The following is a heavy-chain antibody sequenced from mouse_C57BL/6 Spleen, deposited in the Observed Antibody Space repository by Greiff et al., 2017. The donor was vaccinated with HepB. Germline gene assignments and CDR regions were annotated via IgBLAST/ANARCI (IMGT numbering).Heavy chain of an antibody. J-gene: IGHJ3*01. Sequence: QVQLQQPGAELVKPGASVKLSCKASGYTFTSYWMQWVKQRPGQGLEWIGDIDPSDSYTNYNQTFKGKATLTVDTSSSTAYMQLSSLTSEDSAVSYCARSGTGFAYWGQGTRVTVSA. CDR3: ARSGTGFAY. V-gene: IGHV1-50*01. CDR2: IDPSDSYT. CDR1: GYTFTSYW. D-gene: IGHD3-3*01.